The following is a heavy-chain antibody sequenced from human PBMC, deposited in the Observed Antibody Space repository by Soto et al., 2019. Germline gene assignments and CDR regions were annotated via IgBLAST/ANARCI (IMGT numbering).Heavy chain of an antibody. CDR3: ARGGVAARKGRWFDP. J-gene: IGHJ5*02. D-gene: IGHD6-25*01. Sequence: QVQLQESGPGLVKPSETLSLTCTVSGGSISSYYWGWIRQPPGKGLEWIGYIHYSGSTNYNPSLRSRVTISVGTPKNQFSLKVNSMIAADTAIYYCARGGVAARKGRWFDPWGQGTLVTVSS. CDR1: GGSISSYY. V-gene: IGHV4-59*01. CDR2: IHYSGST.